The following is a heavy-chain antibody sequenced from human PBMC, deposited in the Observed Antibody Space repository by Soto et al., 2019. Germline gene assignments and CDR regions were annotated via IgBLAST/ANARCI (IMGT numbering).Heavy chain of an antibody. V-gene: IGHV3-30*18. D-gene: IGHD6-19*01. CDR1: GFTFSSYG. J-gene: IGHJ6*02. CDR2: ISYDGSNK. Sequence: GGSLRLSCAASGFTFSSYGMHWVRQAPGKGLEWVAVISYDGSNKYYADSVKGRFTISRDNSKNTLYLQMNSLRAEDTAVYYCAKDLSQQWLAYYYYGMDVWGQGXTVTVYS. CDR3: AKDLSQQWLAYYYYGMDV.